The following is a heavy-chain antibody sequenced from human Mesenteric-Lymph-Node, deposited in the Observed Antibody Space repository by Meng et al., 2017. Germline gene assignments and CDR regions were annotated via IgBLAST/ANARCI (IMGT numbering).Heavy chain of an antibody. J-gene: IGHJ4*02. CDR1: GFTFSNYG. Sequence: GESLKISCAASGFTFSNYGMHWVRQAPGKGLEWLAIIWWHGNNQKYAESVKGRFTISRDNYKNTLYLQLNSLRADDTAVYFCARDADISDHYSYADYWGQGTLVTVSS. CDR3: ARDADISDHYSYADY. V-gene: IGHV3-33*01. CDR2: IWWHGNNQ. D-gene: IGHD3-22*01.